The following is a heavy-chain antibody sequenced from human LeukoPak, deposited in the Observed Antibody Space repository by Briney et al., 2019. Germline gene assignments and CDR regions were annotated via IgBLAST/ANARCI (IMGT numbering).Heavy chain of an antibody. CDR2: INWNGGST. D-gene: IGHD3-22*01. CDR3: AREKPFYDSSGYYYPIAFDY. J-gene: IGHJ4*02. Sequence: GGSLRLSCAASGFTFDDYGMSWVRQAPGKGLEWVSGINWNGGSTGYADSVKGRFTIARDNAKNSLYLQMNSLRAEDTVLYYCAREKPFYDSSGYYYPIAFDYWGQGTLVTVSS. CDR1: GFTFDDYG. V-gene: IGHV3-20*04.